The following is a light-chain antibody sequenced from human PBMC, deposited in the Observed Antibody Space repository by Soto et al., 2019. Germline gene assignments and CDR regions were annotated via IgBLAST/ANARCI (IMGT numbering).Light chain of an antibody. J-gene: IGLJ2*01. CDR2: EVN. CDR1: SSDVGNYNY. CDR3: SSYAGIDTVV. Sequence: QSALTQPASVSGSPGQSITISCTGTSSDVGNYNYVSWYQQYPGKAPKLMIYEVNNRPSGVSNRFSGSKSGNTASLAISGLQPADEANYYCSSYAGIDTVVFGGGTKLTVL. V-gene: IGLV2-14*01.